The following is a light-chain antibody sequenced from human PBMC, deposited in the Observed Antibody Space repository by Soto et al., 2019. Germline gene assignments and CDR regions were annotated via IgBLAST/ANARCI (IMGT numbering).Light chain of an antibody. CDR1: QSVSGSY. Sequence: DIVMTQSPGTLSLSPGETATLSCRASQSVSGSYLAWYQQKPGQAPRLLIYGVTSRATGIPDRFSGSGSGTDFTLTINRLEPEDSAVYCCQQYGSSPVTFGPGTKVDI. J-gene: IGKJ3*01. V-gene: IGKV3-20*01. CDR2: GVT. CDR3: QQYGSSPVT.